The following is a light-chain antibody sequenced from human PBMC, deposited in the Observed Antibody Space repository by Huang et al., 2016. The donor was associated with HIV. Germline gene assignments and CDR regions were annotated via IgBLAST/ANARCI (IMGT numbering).Light chain of an antibody. CDR3: QEYDNVRLFT. J-gene: IGKJ3*01. CDR2: NAS. Sequence: DIQMTQSPSSLSASIGDRVTITCQASQDISNYLNWYHQKPGTAPKLLIYNASNLETGVPPRFSGSGSGTEFIFTINSLQPEDVGTYYCQEYDNVRLFTFGPGTKVHI. V-gene: IGKV1-33*01. CDR1: QDISNY.